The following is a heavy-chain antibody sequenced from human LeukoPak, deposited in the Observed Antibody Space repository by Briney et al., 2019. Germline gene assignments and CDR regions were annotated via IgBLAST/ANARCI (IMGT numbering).Heavy chain of an antibody. J-gene: IGHJ4*02. Sequence: PSETLSLTCIVSGGSISGYYWSWIRQPPGRGLEWIGYIFDTGTSIYNPSLKNRLSMLVDTSQNHFYLNLTSVTAADTAIYYCARTRTYLDYWGQGALVPVSS. D-gene: IGHD1-7*01. V-gene: IGHV4-59*01. CDR2: IFDTGTS. CDR1: GGSISGYY. CDR3: ARTRTYLDY.